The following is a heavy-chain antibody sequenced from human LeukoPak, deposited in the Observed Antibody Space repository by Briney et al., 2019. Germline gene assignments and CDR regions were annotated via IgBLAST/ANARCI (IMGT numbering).Heavy chain of an antibody. V-gene: IGHV4-38-2*02. Sequence: SETLSLTCTVSGYSISSGYYWGWIRQPPGKGLEWIGSIYHSGSTYYNPSLKSRVTISVDTSKNQFSLKLSSVTAADTAVYYCATNRAPGYFDYWGQGTLVTVSS. CDR1: GYSISSGYY. CDR2: IYHSGST. D-gene: IGHD3-10*01. CDR3: ATNRAPGYFDY. J-gene: IGHJ4*02.